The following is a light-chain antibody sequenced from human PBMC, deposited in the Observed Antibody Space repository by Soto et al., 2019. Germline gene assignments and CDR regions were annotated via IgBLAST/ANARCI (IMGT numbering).Light chain of an antibody. V-gene: IGLV7-43*01. CDR1: TGAVTSGYY. CDR3: LLYYGGGGYV. J-gene: IGLJ1*01. CDR2: ITS. Sequence: QAVVTQEPSLTVSPGGTVTLTCASSTGAVTSGYYPNWFQQKPGQAPRALIYITSNKHSWTPARFSGSLLGGKAALTLSGVQPEDEAEYYCLLYYGGGGYVFGTGTKLTFL.